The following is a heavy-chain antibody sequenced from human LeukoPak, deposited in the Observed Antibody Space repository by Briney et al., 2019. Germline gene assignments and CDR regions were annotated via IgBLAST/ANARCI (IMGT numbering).Heavy chain of an antibody. CDR1: GFTFSNYW. CDR2: IKQDGSEK. V-gene: IGHV3-7*01. D-gene: IGHD6-19*01. J-gene: IGHJ4*02. CDR3: ARVGYSSSSFDY. Sequence: GGSLRLSCVASGFTFSNYWMSWVRQPLGKGLEWVANIKQDGSEKDYVDSLKGRFTISRDNGKNLVYLQMNSLRAEDTAVYYCARVGYSSSSFDYWGQGTLVSVSS.